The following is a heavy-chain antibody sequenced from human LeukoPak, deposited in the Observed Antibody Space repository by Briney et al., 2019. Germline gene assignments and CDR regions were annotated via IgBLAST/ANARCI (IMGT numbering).Heavy chain of an antibody. Sequence: GASEKVSCKASGYKFTGYYMHWVRQAAGQGLEWMGWINPNSGDSHHAQKFQGRVTMTRDTSISTAYMELSRLRSGDTAVYYCAREIGGILVFDYWGQGTLVTVSS. CDR1: GYKFTGYY. CDR2: INPNSGDS. V-gene: IGHV1-2*02. J-gene: IGHJ4*02. D-gene: IGHD5-18*01. CDR3: AREIGGILVFDY.